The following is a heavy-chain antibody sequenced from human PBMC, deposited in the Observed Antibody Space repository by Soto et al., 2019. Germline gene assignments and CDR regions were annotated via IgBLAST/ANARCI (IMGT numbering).Heavy chain of an antibody. CDR3: AKRGYGSGWYLALEH. CDR2: ISGSGSST. CDR1: TSTFSNYA. V-gene: IGHV3-23*01. D-gene: IGHD6-19*01. Sequence: GGSLRLSCAASTSTFSNYAMTWVRQAPGKGLEWVSAISGSGSSTHYADSVKGRFFISRDNSKNTLYVQMHRLRVEDTAVYYCAKRGYGSGWYLALEHWGQGTLVTVSS. J-gene: IGHJ1*01.